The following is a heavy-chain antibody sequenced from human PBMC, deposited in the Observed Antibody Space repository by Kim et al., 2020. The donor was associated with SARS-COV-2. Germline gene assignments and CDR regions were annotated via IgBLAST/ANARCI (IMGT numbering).Heavy chain of an antibody. CDR1: GGTFSSYA. J-gene: IGHJ4*02. Sequence: SVKVSCKASGGTFSSYAISWVRQAPGQGLEWMGGIIPIFGTANYALKFQGRVTITADESTSTAYMELSSLRSEDTAVYYCATFVVVPAASFDYWGQGTLVTVSS. CDR3: ATFVVVPAASFDY. CDR2: IIPIFGTA. D-gene: IGHD2-2*01. V-gene: IGHV1-69*13.